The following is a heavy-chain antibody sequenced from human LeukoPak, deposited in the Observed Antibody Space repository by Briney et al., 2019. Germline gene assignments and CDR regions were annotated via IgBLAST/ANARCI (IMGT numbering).Heavy chain of an antibody. V-gene: IGHV3-30*18. CDR2: ISYDGSNK. CDR3: AKDPASGDSSAALHY. D-gene: IGHD6-19*01. CDR1: GFTFSSYG. Sequence: GRSLRLSCAASGFTFSSYGMHWVLQAPGKGLEWVALISYDGSNKYYADSVKSRFTVSRDNSKNTLYLQMNSLRAEDTAVYYCAKDPASGDSSAALHYWGQGTLVTVSS. J-gene: IGHJ4*02.